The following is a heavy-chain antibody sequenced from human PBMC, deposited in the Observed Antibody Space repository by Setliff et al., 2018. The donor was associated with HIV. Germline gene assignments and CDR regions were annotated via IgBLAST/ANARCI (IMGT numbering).Heavy chain of an antibody. Sequence: SETLSLTCAVYGGSFSGYYWSWIRQPPGKGLEWIGEINHSGSTNYNPSLKSRVTISVDTSKEQVSLKLSSVTAADTAIYYCARQGLTMLRGVPAPILYYFDYWGQGILVTVSS. CDR2: INHSGST. CDR3: ARQGLTMLRGVPAPILYYFDY. J-gene: IGHJ4*02. CDR1: GGSFSGYY. V-gene: IGHV4-34*01. D-gene: IGHD3-10*01.